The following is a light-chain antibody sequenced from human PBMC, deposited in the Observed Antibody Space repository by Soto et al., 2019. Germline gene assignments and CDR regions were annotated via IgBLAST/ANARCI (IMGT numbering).Light chain of an antibody. Sequence: EIVLTQSPGTLSLSPGERATLSCRATQSVSSSNLAWYQQKPGQAPRLLMYGTSSRATGIPARFSGSGSGTDFTLTISKLEPEEFAAYYCQQYGSSPTFGQGTKVDIK. CDR2: GTS. J-gene: IGKJ1*01. CDR3: QQYGSSPT. V-gene: IGKV3-20*01. CDR1: QSVSSSN.